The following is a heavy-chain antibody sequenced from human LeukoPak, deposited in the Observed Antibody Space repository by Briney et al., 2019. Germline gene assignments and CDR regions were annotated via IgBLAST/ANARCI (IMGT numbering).Heavy chain of an antibody. CDR1: GFTFSSYA. CDR2: ISYDGSNK. CDR3: AKDRTGVVIDY. J-gene: IGHJ4*02. Sequence: PGGSLRLSCAASGFTFSSYAMHWVRQAPGKGLEWVAVISYDGSNKYYADSVKGRFTISRDNSKNTLYLQMNSLRAEDTAVYYCAKDRTGVVIDYWGQGTLVTVSS. V-gene: IGHV3-30-3*01. D-gene: IGHD2-21*01.